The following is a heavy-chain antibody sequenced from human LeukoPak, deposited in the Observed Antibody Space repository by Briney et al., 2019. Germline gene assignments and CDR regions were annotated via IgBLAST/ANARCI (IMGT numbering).Heavy chain of an antibody. CDR3: ASSSIAARRDAFDI. D-gene: IGHD6-6*01. CDR1: GGTFSSYA. J-gene: IGHJ3*02. CDR2: IIPIFGTA. V-gene: IGHV1-69*13. Sequence: SVKVSYKASGGTFSSYAINWVRQAPGQGLEWMGGIIPIFGTANYAQKFQGRVTITSDESTSTAYMELSSLRSEDTAVFYCASSSIAARRDAFDIWGQGTLVTVSS.